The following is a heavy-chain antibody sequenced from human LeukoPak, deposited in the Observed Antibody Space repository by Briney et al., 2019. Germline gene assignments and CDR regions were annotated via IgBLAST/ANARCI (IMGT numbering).Heavy chain of an antibody. D-gene: IGHD1-26*01. V-gene: IGHV3-23*01. CDR2: ISGSGGST. CDR3: AKTLGATTPSRPFDY. J-gene: IGHJ4*02. CDR1: GFTFSSYA. Sequence: GGSLRLSCAASGFTFSSYAIGWVRQAPGKGLEWVSAISGSGGSTFYADSVKGRFTISRDNSKNTLFLQMNSLRAEDTAVYYCAKTLGATTPSRPFDYWGQGTLVTVPS.